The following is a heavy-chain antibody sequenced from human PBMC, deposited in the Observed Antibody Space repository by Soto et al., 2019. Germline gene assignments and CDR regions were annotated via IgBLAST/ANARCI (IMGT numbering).Heavy chain of an antibody. Sequence: LRLSCAASGFTFSSYVISWVSQAPGKGLEWVSGISGSGGRTDYADSVKGRFTISRDISKNTLYLQMNSLRAEDTAVYYCAKDNVFSRTATERASYAMDVWGQVTTVTASS. D-gene: IGHD5-12*01. CDR2: ISGSGGRT. CDR1: GFTFSSYV. CDR3: AKDNVFSRTATERASYAMDV. J-gene: IGHJ6*02. V-gene: IGHV3-23*01.